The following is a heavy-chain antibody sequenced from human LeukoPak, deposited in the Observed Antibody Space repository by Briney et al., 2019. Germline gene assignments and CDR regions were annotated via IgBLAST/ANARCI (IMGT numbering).Heavy chain of an antibody. CDR2: ISGSGGSA. CDR1: GFAFSSYA. V-gene: IGHV3-23*01. D-gene: IGHD3-9*01. Sequence: GGSLRLSCAASGFAFSSYAMSWVRQAPGKGLEWVSAISGSGGSADYADSVKGRFTISRDNSKNALYLQMNSLRAEDTAVYYCAKVQLVIISADAFDIWGQGTMVTVSS. CDR3: AKVQLVIISADAFDI. J-gene: IGHJ3*02.